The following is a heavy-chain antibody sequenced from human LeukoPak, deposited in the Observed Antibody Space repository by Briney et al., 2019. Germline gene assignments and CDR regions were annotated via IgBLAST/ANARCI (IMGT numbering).Heavy chain of an antibody. CDR1: GFTFSSYA. CDR2: ISYDGRDK. Sequence: GRSLRLSCADSGFTFSSYAMHWVCQAPGKGLEWVSFISYDGRDKFYADSVKGRFTISRDNSKNTLYLQMNSLRAEDTAVYYCARETNAFDMWGQGTMVTVSS. J-gene: IGHJ3*02. CDR3: ARETNAFDM. V-gene: IGHV3-30*04.